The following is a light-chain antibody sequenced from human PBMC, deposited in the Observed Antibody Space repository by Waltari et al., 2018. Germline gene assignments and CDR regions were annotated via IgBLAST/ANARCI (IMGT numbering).Light chain of an antibody. CDR1: RSNIGSNY. V-gene: IGLV1-47*01. Sequence: QSVLTQPPSASGTPGQRVTIFCSGSRSNIGSNYVYWYQQFPGTAPKLLIFRNTERPSGVPDRFSGSKSGTSASRASSGLRSEVEADYYCASWDDNLTGRVFGGGAKVTVL. CDR2: RNT. CDR3: ASWDDNLTGRV. J-gene: IGLJ3*02.